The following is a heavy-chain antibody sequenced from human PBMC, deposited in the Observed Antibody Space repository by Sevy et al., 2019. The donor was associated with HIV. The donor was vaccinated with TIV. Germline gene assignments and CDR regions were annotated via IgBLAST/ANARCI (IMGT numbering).Heavy chain of an antibody. J-gene: IGHJ6*02. CDR1: GGTFSSYA. D-gene: IGHD6-13*01. Sequence: ASVKVSCKASGGTFSSYAISWVRQAPGQGLEWMGGIIPIFGTANYAQKFQGRVTITADESTSTAYMELSSLGSEDTAVYYCARARQQLGNYYYYGMDVWGQGTTVTVSS. CDR2: IIPIFGTA. CDR3: ARARQQLGNYYYYGMDV. V-gene: IGHV1-69*13.